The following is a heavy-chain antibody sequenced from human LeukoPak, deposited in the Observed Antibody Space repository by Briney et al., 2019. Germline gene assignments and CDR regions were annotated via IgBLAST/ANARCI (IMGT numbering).Heavy chain of an antibody. CDR3: ARVSSYDSSSFYYYYYMDV. J-gene: IGHJ6*03. Sequence: SETLSLTCTVSDYSISSGYYWGWIRQPPGKGLEWIGSIYYSGSTYYNPSLKSRVTISVDTSKNQFSLKLRSVTAADTAVYYCARVSSYDSSSFYYYYYMDVWGKGTTVTVSS. CDR2: IYYSGST. D-gene: IGHD3-3*01. V-gene: IGHV4-38-2*02. CDR1: DYSISSGYY.